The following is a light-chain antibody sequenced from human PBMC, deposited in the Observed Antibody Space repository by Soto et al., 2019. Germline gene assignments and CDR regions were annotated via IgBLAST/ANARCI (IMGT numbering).Light chain of an antibody. V-gene: IGLV4-69*01. Sequence: QLVLTQSPSASASLGASVKVTCTLSSGHSSYAIAWQQQQPERGPRYLMILNSDGSHSKGDGIPDRFSGSSSGAERYLTISSLQSEDEADYYCQAWGTSVVFGGGTQLTVL. CDR3: QAWGTSVV. CDR2: LNSDGSH. J-gene: IGLJ2*01. CDR1: SGHSSYA.